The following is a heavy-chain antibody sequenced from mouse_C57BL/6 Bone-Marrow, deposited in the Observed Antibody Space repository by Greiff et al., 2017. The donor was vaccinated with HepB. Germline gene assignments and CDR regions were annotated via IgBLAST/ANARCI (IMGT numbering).Heavy chain of an antibody. V-gene: IGHV1-75*01. CDR1: GYTFTDYY. CDR2: IFPGSGST. CDR3: ARRDYGTTYYYAMDY. D-gene: IGHD1-1*01. Sequence: VQLQQSGPELVKPGASVKISCKASGYTFTDYYINWVKQRPGQGLEWIGWIFPGSGSTYYNEKFKGKATLTVDKSSSTAYMLLSSLTSEDSAVYFCARRDYGTTYYYAMDYWGQGTSVTVSS. J-gene: IGHJ4*01.